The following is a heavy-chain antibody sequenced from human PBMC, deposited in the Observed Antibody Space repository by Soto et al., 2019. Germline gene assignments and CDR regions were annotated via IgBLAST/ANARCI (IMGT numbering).Heavy chain of an antibody. Sequence: ASVKVSCKASGYTFSNYGISWVRQAPGQGLEWMGWISAYNGNTKYAQKLQGRVTMTTDTSTSTAYMELRSLRSDDTAVYYCARDLKEYCSDGKCNWFDPWGQGTLVTVSS. CDR1: GYTFSNYG. CDR3: ARDLKEYCSDGKCNWFDP. D-gene: IGHD2-15*01. J-gene: IGHJ5*02. CDR2: ISAYNGNT. V-gene: IGHV1-18*01.